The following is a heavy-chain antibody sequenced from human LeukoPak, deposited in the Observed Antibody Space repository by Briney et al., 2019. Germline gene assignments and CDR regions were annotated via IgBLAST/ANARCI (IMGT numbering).Heavy chain of an antibody. V-gene: IGHV4-59*08. J-gene: IGHJ4*02. D-gene: IGHD4-17*01. CDR3: ARHSGDYGGLYDY. CDR2: IFYTGTT. CDR1: GTSISNYY. Sequence: SETLSLTCTVSGTSISNYYWGWIRQPPGKGLEWIGYIFYTGTTVSNPSLKSRLIMSVDMSKNQVSLNLISVTAVDTAVYYCARHSGDYGGLYDYWGQGALVTVSS.